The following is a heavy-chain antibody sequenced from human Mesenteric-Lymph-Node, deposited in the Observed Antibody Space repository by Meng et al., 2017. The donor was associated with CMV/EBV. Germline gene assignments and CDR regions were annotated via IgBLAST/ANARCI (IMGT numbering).Heavy chain of an antibody. V-gene: IGHV3-43D*03. J-gene: IGHJ6*02. D-gene: IGHD2-8*01. CDR1: GFSFDAYA. CDR2: ISWDGGRT. CDR3: AKDSSCTNGVCYSEAYYYYGLDV. Sequence: GGSLRLSCVASGFSFDAYAMHWVRQAPGKGLEWVSLISWDGGRTYYADSVKGRFTISRDNSKNSLYLQMNSLRAEDTALYYCAKDSSCTNGVCYSEAYYYYGLDVWGQGTTVTVSS.